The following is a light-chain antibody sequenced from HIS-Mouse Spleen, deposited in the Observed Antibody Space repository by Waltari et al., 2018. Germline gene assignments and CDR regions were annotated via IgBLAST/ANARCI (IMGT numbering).Light chain of an antibody. J-gene: IGKJ3*01. V-gene: IGKV2-28*01. CDR1: QSLLHSNGYNY. CDR3: MQALQTPLT. Sequence: DIVMTQSPLSLPVTPGEPASISCRSSQSLLHSNGYNYLDWYLQKPGQSPQLLIYLGSTRASGVPDRFSGSGSGTDFTLKISRVEAEDVGVYYCMQALQTPLTFGPGTKVDIK. CDR2: LGS.